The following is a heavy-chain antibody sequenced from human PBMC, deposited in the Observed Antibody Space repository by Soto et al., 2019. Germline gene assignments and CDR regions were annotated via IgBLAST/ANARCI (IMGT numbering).Heavy chain of an antibody. CDR1: SGSISTANW. CDR2: IYHSGST. J-gene: IGHJ4*02. CDR3: ARRGGGVVLTATTPFEY. V-gene: IGHV4-4*02. Sequence: QVPLQESGPRLVRPSGTLSLTCTVSSGSISTANWWSWVRQPPGRGLEWIGEIYHSGSTNYNLSLKSRVTLSGDKSKNHYPRRLSPVTAADTAMYYCARRGGGVVLTATTPFEYWGQGTMVTVSS. D-gene: IGHD2-21*02.